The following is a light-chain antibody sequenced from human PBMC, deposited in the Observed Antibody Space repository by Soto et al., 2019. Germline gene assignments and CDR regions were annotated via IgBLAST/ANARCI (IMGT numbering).Light chain of an antibody. CDR1: SSNIGAGYD. J-gene: IGLJ2*01. CDR3: QSYGSSLSGVV. V-gene: IGLV1-40*01. Sequence: QSVLTQPPSMSGAPGQRVTISCTGSSSNIGAGYDVPWYQQLPGTAPKLLLYGNSNRPSGVPDRFSGSKSGTSASLAITGHQAEDEADYYCQSYGSSLSGVVFGGGTKLTVL. CDR2: GNS.